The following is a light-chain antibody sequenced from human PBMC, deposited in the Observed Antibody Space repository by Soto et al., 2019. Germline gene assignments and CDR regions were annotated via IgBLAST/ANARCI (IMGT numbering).Light chain of an antibody. Sequence: TVLTQSPGTLSLSPGERATLSCRASQTVRNNYLAWYQQKPGQAPRLLIYDASSRATGIPDRFSGGGSGTDFTLTISRLEPEDFAVYHCQQYDTSPLTFGGGTKVDIK. J-gene: IGKJ4*01. CDR3: QQYDTSPLT. CDR1: QTVRNNY. V-gene: IGKV3-20*01. CDR2: DAS.